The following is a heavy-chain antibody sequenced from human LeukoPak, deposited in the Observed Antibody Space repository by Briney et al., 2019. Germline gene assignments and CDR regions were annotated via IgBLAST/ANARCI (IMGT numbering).Heavy chain of an antibody. CDR2: IYYSGST. Sequence: SETLSLTCTVSGGSISSSSYYWGWIRQPPGKGLEWIGSIYYSGSTYYNPSLKSRVTISVDTSKNQFSVKLSSVTAADTAVYYCARAPWNKPLDYWGQGTLVTVSS. J-gene: IGHJ4*02. CDR3: ARAPWNKPLDY. V-gene: IGHV4-39*07. CDR1: GGSISSSSYY. D-gene: IGHD1/OR15-1a*01.